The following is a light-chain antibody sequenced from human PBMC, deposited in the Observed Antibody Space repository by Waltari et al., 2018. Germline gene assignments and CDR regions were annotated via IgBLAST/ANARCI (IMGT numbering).Light chain of an antibody. CDR1: QSVSGY. Sequence: EIVLTPSPATLSLSPGARATLSCRASQSVSGYLAWYQQRPGQAPRLLIYDANHRATGIPARFSGSGSGTDFTLTISSLEPEDFVVYYCQHRISWPYTFGQGTKLQI. CDR2: DAN. CDR3: QHRISWPYT. V-gene: IGKV3-11*01. J-gene: IGKJ2*01.